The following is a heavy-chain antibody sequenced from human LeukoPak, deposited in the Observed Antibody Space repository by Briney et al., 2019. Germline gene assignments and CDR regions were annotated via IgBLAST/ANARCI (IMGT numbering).Heavy chain of an antibody. D-gene: IGHD3-9*01. Sequence: PGGSLRLSCAASGFTVSSAHMSWVRQAPGKGLEWVSIIYNGDSTYYANFVKGRFTISTDNSKNTLYLQINTLRADDTAVYYCARSDGSISGYEVNYFDSWGQGTLVTVSS. CDR1: GFTVSSAH. CDR2: IYNGDST. V-gene: IGHV3-53*01. CDR3: ARSDGSISGYEVNYFDS. J-gene: IGHJ4*02.